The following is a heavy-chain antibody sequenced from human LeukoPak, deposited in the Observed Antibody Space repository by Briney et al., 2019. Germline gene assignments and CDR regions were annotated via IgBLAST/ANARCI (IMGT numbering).Heavy chain of an antibody. CDR1: GGSISSGGYY. Sequence: SETLSLTCTVSGGSISSGGYYWSRIRQHPGKGLEWIGYIYYSGSTYYNPSLKSRVTISVDTSKNQFSLKLSSVTAADTAVYYCARRNHYYDSSGYYYRYFDLWGRGTLITVSS. V-gene: IGHV4-31*03. CDR3: ARRNHYYDSSGYYYRYFDL. J-gene: IGHJ2*01. D-gene: IGHD3-22*01. CDR2: IYYSGST.